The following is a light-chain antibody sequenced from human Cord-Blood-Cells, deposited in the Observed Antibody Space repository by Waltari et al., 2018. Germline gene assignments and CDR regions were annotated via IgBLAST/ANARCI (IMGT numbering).Light chain of an antibody. J-gene: IGKJ5*01. CDR2: AAS. Sequence: RVTITCRASQSISSYLNWYQQKPGKAPKLLIYAASSLQSGVPSRFSGSGSGTDFTLTISSLQPEDFATYYCQQSYSTPFTFGQGTRLEIK. CDR3: QQSYSTPFT. V-gene: IGKV1-39*01. CDR1: QSISSY.